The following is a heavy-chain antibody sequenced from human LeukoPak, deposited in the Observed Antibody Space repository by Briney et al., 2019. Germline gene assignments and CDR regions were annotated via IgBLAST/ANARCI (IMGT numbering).Heavy chain of an antibody. CDR2: FDPEDGET. D-gene: IGHD3-3*01. CDR3: ATGSYYDFWSGYEFDP. Sequence: ASVKVSCKVSGYTLTELSMHWVRQAPGKGLEWMGGFDPEDGETIYAQKFQGRVTMTEDTSTDTAYMELSSLRSEDTAVYYCATGSYYDFWSGYEFDPWGQGTLVTVSS. V-gene: IGHV1-24*01. CDR1: GYTLTELS. J-gene: IGHJ5*02.